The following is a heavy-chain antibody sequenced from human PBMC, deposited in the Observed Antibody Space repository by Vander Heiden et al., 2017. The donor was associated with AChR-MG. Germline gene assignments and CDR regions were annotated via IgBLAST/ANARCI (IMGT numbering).Heavy chain of an antibody. CDR1: GRSISSGGYY. CDR3: ARDTHVPVPAAPTYGMGV. V-gene: IGHV4-31*03. J-gene: IGHJ6*02. D-gene: IGHD2-2*01. Sequence: QVQLQESGPGLVKPSQTLSLTCTVSGRSISSGGYYWSWIRQHPGKGLEWIGYIYYSGSTYYNPSLKSRVTISVDTSKNQFSLKLSSVTAADTAVYYCARDTHVPVPAAPTYGMGVWGQGTTVTVSS. CDR2: IYYSGST.